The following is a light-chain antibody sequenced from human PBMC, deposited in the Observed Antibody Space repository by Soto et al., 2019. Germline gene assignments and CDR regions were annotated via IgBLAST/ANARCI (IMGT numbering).Light chain of an antibody. CDR2: DGA. CDR1: QSFSTY. J-gene: IGKJ1*01. Sequence: EIVLTQSPATLSLSAGERATLSCRASQSFSTYLAWYQQKPGQAPRLLIYDGATRAAGVPARFSGSGSGTEFTLTISSLQSEDFAVYHCQQYHNWPSWTFGQGTKVDIK. V-gene: IGKV3D-15*01. CDR3: QQYHNWPSWT.